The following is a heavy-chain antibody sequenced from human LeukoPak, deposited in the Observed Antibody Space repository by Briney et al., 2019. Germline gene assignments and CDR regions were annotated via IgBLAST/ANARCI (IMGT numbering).Heavy chain of an antibody. Sequence: SQTLSLTCTVSGGSISSGSYYWSWIRQPAGKGLEWIGRIYTSGSTNYNPSLKSRVTISVDTSKNQFSLKLSSVTAADTAVYYCARASITIFGVVIPNWFDPWGQGTLVTVSS. CDR3: ARASITIFGVVIPNWFDP. CDR1: GGSISSGSYY. D-gene: IGHD3-3*01. J-gene: IGHJ5*02. V-gene: IGHV4-61*02. CDR2: IYTSGST.